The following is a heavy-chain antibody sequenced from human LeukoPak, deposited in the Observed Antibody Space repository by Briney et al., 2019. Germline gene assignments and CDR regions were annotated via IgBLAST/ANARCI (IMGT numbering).Heavy chain of an antibody. D-gene: IGHD2-2*01. CDR3: ARRLTQYDCFDP. CDR2: TYYRSTWYN. Sequence: SQTLSLTCAISVDSVSSNSVTWNWIRQSPSRGLEWLGRTYYRSTWYNDYAVSVRGRITVNPDTSKNQFSLHLNSVTPGDTAVYYCARRLTQYDCFDPWGQGILVTVSS. V-gene: IGHV6-1*01. J-gene: IGHJ5*02. CDR1: VDSVSSNSVT.